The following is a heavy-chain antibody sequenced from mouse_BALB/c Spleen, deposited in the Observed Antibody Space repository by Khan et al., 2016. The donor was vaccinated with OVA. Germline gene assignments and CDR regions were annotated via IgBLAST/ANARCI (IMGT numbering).Heavy chain of an antibody. J-gene: IGHJ4*01. CDR1: GFSLSDYG. Sequence: QVQLKESGPGLVAPSQNLSITCTVSGFSLSDYGVSWIRQPPGKGLEWLGVIWGGGSTYYNSALKSRLNISKDNSKSQVFLKMSSLQSDDTAMFYCAEGVWSYYYTLDYWGQGTSVTVSS. CDR2: IWGGGST. CDR3: AEGVWSYYYTLDY. V-gene: IGHV2-6-5*01.